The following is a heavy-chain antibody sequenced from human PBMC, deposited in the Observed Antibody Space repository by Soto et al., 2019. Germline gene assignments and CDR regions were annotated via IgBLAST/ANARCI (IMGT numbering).Heavy chain of an antibody. Sequence: TGGSLRLSCAASGFTFSDYYMSWIRQAPGKGLEWVSTISGSGINTYYADSVKGRFIISRDNSKNTLYLQMNSLRAEDTAVYYCAKVWWGPDIGCMDVWGQGTTVTVSS. D-gene: IGHD2-21*01. J-gene: IGHJ6*02. CDR3: AKVWWGPDIGCMDV. V-gene: IGHV3-23*01. CDR2: ISGSGINT. CDR1: GFTFSDYY.